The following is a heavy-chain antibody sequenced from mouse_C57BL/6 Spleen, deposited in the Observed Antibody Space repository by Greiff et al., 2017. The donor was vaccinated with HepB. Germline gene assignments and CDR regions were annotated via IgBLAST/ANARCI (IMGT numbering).Heavy chain of an antibody. V-gene: IGHV1-50*01. CDR1: GYTFTSYW. Sequence: QVQLQQPGAELVKPGASVKLSCKASGYTFTSYWMQWVKQRPGQGLEWIGEIDPSDSYTNYNQKFKGKATLTVDTSSSPAYMQLRSLPSEDSAVYYCARSVVATDYWGQGTTLTVSS. CDR3: ARSVVATDY. J-gene: IGHJ2*01. CDR2: IDPSDSYT. D-gene: IGHD1-1*02.